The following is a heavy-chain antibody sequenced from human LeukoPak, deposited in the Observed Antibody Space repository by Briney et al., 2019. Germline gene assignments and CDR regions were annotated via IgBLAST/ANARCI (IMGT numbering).Heavy chain of an antibody. V-gene: IGHV3-21*01. D-gene: IGHD5-18*01. J-gene: IGHJ3*02. CDR3: ARDPDSYGYLDDNAFDI. CDR2: ISSSSSYI. Sequence: GGSLRLSCAASGFTFSSYSMNWVRQAPGKGLEWVSSISSSSSYIYYADSVKGRFTISGDNAKNSLYLQMNSLRAEDTAVYCCARDPDSYGYLDDNAFDIWGQGTMVTVSS. CDR1: GFTFSSYS.